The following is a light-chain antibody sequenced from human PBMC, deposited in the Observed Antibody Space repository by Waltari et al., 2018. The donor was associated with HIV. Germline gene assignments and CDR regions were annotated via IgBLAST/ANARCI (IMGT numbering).Light chain of an antibody. J-gene: IGLJ3*02. Sequence: QSALTQPRSVSGSPGQSVTISCTGTSSGFGGYNYASWYQQHPNKAPKLMIYDVTKRPSGVPDRFSGSKSGNTASLTISGLQADDEADYYCCAYAGSYTLFGGGTKVTVL. V-gene: IGLV2-11*01. CDR1: SSGFGGYNY. CDR2: DVT. CDR3: CAYAGSYTL.